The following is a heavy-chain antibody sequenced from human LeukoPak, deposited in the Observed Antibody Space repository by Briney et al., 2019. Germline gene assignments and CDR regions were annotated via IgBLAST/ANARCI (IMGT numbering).Heavy chain of an antibody. Sequence: GGSLRLSCAASGFTFDDYAMHWVRQAPGKGLEWASGISWNSGGIGYADSVKGRFTISRDNAKNSLYLQMNSLRAEDMALYYCAKGSGGSSPDDYYYYMDVWAKGPRSPSP. J-gene: IGHJ6*03. CDR1: GFTFDDYA. V-gene: IGHV3-9*03. D-gene: IGHD2-15*01. CDR2: ISWNSGGI. CDR3: AKGSGGSSPDDYYYYMDV.